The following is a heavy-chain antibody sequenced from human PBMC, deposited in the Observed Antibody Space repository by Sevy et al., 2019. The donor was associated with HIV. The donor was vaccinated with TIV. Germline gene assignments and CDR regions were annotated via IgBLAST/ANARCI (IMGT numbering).Heavy chain of an antibody. CDR2: ISGSGGST. Sequence: GGSLRLSCAASGFTFSSYAMSWVRQAPGKGVEWVSAISGSGGSTYYAHSVKGRFTISRDNSKNTLYLQMNSLRAEDTAVYYCAKAQRLIAVAYFDYWGQGTLVTVSS. D-gene: IGHD6-19*01. CDR1: GFTFSSYA. CDR3: AKAQRLIAVAYFDY. V-gene: IGHV3-23*01. J-gene: IGHJ4*02.